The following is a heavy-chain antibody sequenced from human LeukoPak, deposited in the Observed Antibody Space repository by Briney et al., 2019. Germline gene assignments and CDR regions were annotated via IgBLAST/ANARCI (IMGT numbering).Heavy chain of an antibody. J-gene: IGHJ1*01. CDR3: AVEGYCSGGSCLNGGFQH. D-gene: IGHD2-15*01. CDR1: GFTFSSYA. CDR2: ISGSGGST. Sequence: PGGSLRLSCAASGFTFSSYAMSWVRQAPGKGLEWVSAISGSGGSTYYADSVKGRFTISRDNSKNTLYLQMNSLRAEDTAVYYCAVEGYCSGGSCLNGGFQHWGQGTLVTVSS. V-gene: IGHV3-23*01.